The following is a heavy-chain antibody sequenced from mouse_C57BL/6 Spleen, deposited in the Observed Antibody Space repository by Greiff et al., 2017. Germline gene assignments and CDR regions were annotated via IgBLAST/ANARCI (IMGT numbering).Heavy chain of an antibody. D-gene: IGHD3-2*02. CDR3: ARDSSGHLDY. Sequence: EVKLMESGPGLVKPSQSLSLTCSVTGYSITSGYYWNWIRQFPGNKLEWMGYISYDGSNNYNPSLKNRISITRDTSKNQFFLKLNSVTTEDTATYYCARDSSGHLDYWGQGTSVTVSS. V-gene: IGHV3-6*01. CDR1: GYSITSGYY. J-gene: IGHJ4*01. CDR2: ISYDGSN.